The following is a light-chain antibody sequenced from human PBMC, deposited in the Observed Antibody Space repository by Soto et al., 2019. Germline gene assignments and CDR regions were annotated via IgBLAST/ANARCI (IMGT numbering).Light chain of an antibody. CDR1: QSISSS. V-gene: IGKV1-39*01. Sequence: DIQMTQSPSSLSASVGDRVTITCRASQSISSSLNWYQQKPGKAPKVLIYGASSLQSGVPSRFSGSGSGTDFTLTISSLQPEDFATYYCQQSYSALYTFGQGTKLEIK. CDR3: QQSYSALYT. J-gene: IGKJ2*01. CDR2: GAS.